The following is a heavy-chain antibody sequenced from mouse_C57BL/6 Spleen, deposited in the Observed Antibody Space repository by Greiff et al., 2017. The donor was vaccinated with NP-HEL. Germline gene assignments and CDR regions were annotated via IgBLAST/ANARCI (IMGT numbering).Heavy chain of an antibody. J-gene: IGHJ3*01. V-gene: IGHV1-80*01. D-gene: IGHD2-4*01. CDR1: GYAFSSYW. CDR3: ARRSNDYDGFAY. Sequence: QVQLQQSGAELVKPGASVKISCKASGYAFSSYWMNWVKQRPGKGLEWIGQIYPGDGDPNYNGKFKGKATLTADKSSSTAYMQLSSLTSEDSAVYFCARRSNDYDGFAYWGQGTLVTVSA. CDR2: IYPGDGDP.